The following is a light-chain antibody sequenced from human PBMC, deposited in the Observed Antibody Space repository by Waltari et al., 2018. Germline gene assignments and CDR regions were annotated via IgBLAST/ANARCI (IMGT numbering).Light chain of an antibody. CDR2: DKS. CDR1: SSNIGNNY. J-gene: IGLJ2*01. CDR3: ATWDSSLSAGVV. Sequence: QSVLTQPPSVSATPGQKVTISCSGSSSNIGNNYVSWYQHLPGTAPQLLIYDKSKRPAGTHDRFSGSKSGTSATLGITGLQTGDEADYYCATWDSSLSAGVVFGGGTKLTVL. V-gene: IGLV1-51*01.